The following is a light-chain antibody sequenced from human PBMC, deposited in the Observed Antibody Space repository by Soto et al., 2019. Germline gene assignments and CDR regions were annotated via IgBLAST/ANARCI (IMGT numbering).Light chain of an antibody. V-gene: IGKV1-5*01. J-gene: IGKJ1*01. Sequence: DIQMTQSPSTLSASVGDRVTITCRASKSISSWLAWYQQKPGKAPKPLIYDASSLESGVPSRFSGSGSGTEFTLTISSLQPDDFATYYCQQYNSYSGTFGQGTKVEIK. CDR2: DAS. CDR3: QQYNSYSGT. CDR1: KSISSW.